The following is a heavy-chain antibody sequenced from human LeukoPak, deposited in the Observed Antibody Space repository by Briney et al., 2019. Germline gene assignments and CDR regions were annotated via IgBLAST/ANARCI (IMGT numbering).Heavy chain of an antibody. D-gene: IGHD3-16*01. CDR3: AREGTKTGGHWFDP. V-gene: IGHV3-30*04. CDR1: GFSFSYYA. J-gene: IGHJ5*02. Sequence: GGSLRLSCAASGFSFSYYAMYWVRQAPGKGLEWVAVISSDGRNKYYADSVRGRFTISRDNSKNTLYLQMNSLRVEDTAVYYCAREGTKTGGHWFDPWGQGTLVTVSS. CDR2: ISSDGRNK.